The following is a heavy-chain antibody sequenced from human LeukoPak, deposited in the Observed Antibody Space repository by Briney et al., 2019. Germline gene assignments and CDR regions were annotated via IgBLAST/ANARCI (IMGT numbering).Heavy chain of an antibody. CDR2: ISSSSSYI. J-gene: IGHJ5*02. CDR3: ARVAVAGPGWFDP. V-gene: IGHV3-21*01. CDR1: GFTFSSYS. D-gene: IGHD6-19*01. Sequence: GGSLRLSCAAPGFTFSSYSMNWVRQAPGKGLEWVSSISSSSSYIYYADSVKGRFTISRDNAKNSLYLQMNSLRAEDTAVYYCARVAVAGPGWFDPWGQGTLVTVSS.